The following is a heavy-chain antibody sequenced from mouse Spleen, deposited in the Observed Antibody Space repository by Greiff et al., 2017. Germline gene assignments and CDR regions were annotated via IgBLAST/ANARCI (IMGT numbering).Heavy chain of an antibody. D-gene: IGHD2-12*01. CDR2: IDPETGGT. Sequence: VQLQESGAELVRPGASVTLSCKASGYTFTDYEMHWVKQTPVHGLEWIGAIDPETGGTAYNQKFKGKAILTADKSSSTAYMELRSLTSEDSAVYYCTRSYNAMDYWGQGTSVTVSS. CDR3: TRSYNAMDY. V-gene: IGHV1-15*01. J-gene: IGHJ4*01. CDR1: GYTFTDYE.